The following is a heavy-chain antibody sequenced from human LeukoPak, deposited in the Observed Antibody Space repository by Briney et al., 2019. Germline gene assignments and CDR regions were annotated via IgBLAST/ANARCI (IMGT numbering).Heavy chain of an antibody. CDR3: ARLRYCSSTSCPYYYYYYGMDV. J-gene: IGHJ6*02. D-gene: IGHD2-2*01. CDR2: ISAYNGNT. V-gene: IGHV1-18*01. CDR1: GYTFTSYG. Sequence: GASVKVSCKASGYTFTSYGISWVRQAPGQGLEWMGWISAYNGNTNYAQKLQGRVTMTTDTSTSTAYMELRSLRSDDTAVYYCARLRYCSSTSCPYYYYYYGMDVWGQGTTVTVSS.